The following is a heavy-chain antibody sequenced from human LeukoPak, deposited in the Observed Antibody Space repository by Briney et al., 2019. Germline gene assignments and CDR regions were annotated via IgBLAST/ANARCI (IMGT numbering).Heavy chain of an antibody. CDR2: IYYSGST. CDR3: ARDELSWFDP. Sequence: SETLSLTCTVSGGSISSYYWRWIRQPPGKGLEWIGYIYYSGSTNYNPSLKSRVTISVDTSKNQFSLKLSSVTAAGTAVYYCARDELSWFDPWGQGTLVTVSS. CDR1: GGSISSYY. V-gene: IGHV4-59*01. J-gene: IGHJ5*02. D-gene: IGHD1-7*01.